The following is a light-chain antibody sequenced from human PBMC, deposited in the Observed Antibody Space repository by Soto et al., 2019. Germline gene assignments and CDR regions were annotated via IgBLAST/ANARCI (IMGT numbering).Light chain of an antibody. Sequence: EIVMTQSPATLSVSPGERATLSCRASQSVSSNLAWYQQKPGQAPRLLIYGASTTATGIPARFSGGGSGPEFTLTISSLQSEDFAVYYCQQYNNWPRTFGQGTKVEIK. CDR3: QQYNNWPRT. CDR1: QSVSSN. CDR2: GAS. V-gene: IGKV3-15*01. J-gene: IGKJ1*01.